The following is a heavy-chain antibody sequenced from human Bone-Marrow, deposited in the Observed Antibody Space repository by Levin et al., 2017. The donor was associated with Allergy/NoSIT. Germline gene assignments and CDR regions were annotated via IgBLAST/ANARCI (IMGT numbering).Heavy chain of an antibody. CDR2: VSASGGST. Sequence: GGSLRLSCSASGFTFNTYGMSWVRQAPGRGLQWVSTVSASGGSTFYAASVKGRFIISRDNSRNTMSLQMNSLRAEDTAVYFCAMGSADGGFDNWGQGTLVTVAS. CDR1: GFTFNTYG. J-gene: IGHJ4*02. D-gene: IGHD6-13*01. V-gene: IGHV3-23*01. CDR3: AMGSADGGFDN.